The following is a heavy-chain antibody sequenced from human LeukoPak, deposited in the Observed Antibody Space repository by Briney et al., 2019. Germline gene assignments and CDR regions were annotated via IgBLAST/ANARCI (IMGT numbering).Heavy chain of an antibody. CDR2: ISSSGNTT. CDR1: GFTFSDID. D-gene: IGHD6-19*01. Sequence: GGSLRLSCAASGFTFSDIDMSWIRRAPGKGQEWVSYISSSGNTTYNADSVKGRFSITRDNAKNSLYLQMNSLRAEDTAVYYCARDGGSAWFLDYWGQGTLSPSPQ. V-gene: IGHV3-11*04. CDR3: ARDGGSAWFLDY. J-gene: IGHJ4*02.